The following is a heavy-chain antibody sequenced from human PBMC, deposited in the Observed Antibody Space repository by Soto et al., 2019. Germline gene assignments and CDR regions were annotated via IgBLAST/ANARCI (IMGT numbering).Heavy chain of an antibody. V-gene: IGHV1-3*04. CDR3: ARDGTAGVLRYFDWFRRFYNWFDP. Sequence: ASVQVSCKASGYTFTSYAMHWVRQAPGQRLERMGWINTGNGNTKYSQKFQGRVTITRDTSASTAYMELSSLRSEDTAFYYCARDGTAGVLRYFDWFRRFYNWFDPWGQGTLVTVSS. CDR2: INTGNGNT. J-gene: IGHJ5*02. D-gene: IGHD3-9*01. CDR1: GYTFTSYA.